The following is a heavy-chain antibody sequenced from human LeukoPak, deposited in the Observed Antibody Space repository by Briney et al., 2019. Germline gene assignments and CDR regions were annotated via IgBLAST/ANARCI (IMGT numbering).Heavy chain of an antibody. J-gene: IGHJ5*02. CDR2: INPNSGGT. V-gene: IGHV1-2*02. D-gene: IGHD3-16*02. Sequence: ASVKVSCKASGYTFTGYYMHWVRQAPGQGLEWMGWINPNSGGTNYAQKFQGRVTMTRDTSISTAYMELSRLRSDDTAVYYCARAFARGGVMVPSYWFAPGGKEPLVPVPS. CDR1: GYTFTGYY. CDR3: ARAFARGGVMVPSYWFAP.